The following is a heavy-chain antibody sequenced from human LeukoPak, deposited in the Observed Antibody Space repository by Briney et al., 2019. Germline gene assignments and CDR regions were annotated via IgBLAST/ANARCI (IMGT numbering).Heavy chain of an antibody. D-gene: IGHD3-10*01. CDR2: IYPGDSDT. J-gene: IGHJ5*02. CDR1: GYRFTSYW. CDR3: ARGIYGSGSYYNVFDWFDP. V-gene: IGHV5-51*01. Sequence: GASLKISCKGSGYRFTSYWIGWVRQMPGKGLEGMGIIYPGDSDTRYSPSFQGQVTISADKSISTAYLQWSSLKASDTAMYYCARGIYGSGSYYNVFDWFDPWGQGTLVTVSS.